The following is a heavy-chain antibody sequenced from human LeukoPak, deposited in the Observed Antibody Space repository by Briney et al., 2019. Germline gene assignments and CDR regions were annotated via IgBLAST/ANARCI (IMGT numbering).Heavy chain of an antibody. V-gene: IGHV3-33*01. D-gene: IGHD2-21*01. CDR3: ARLWGSVSGYFDY. J-gene: IGHJ4*02. CDR1: GYTFSSHG. Sequence: PGGSLRLSCAVSGYTFSSHGMHWVRQAPGKGLEWVAAIWYDGSDKYYADSVKGRFTISRDSSKNMLYLQMDSLRAEDTALYYCARLWGSVSGYFDYWGQGTLVTVSS. CDR2: IWYDGSDK.